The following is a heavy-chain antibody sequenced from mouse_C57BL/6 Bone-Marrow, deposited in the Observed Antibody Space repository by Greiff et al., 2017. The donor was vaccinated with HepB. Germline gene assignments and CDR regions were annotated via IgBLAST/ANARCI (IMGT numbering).Heavy chain of an antibody. D-gene: IGHD2-4*01. CDR3: ASGGYDYDEAWFAY. J-gene: IGHJ3*01. CDR2: IYPGSGST. Sequence: QVQLKQPGAELVKPGASVKMSCKASGYTFTSYWITWVKQRPGQGLEWIGDIYPGSGSTNYNEKFKSKATLTVDTSSSTAYMQLSSLTSEDSAVYYCASGGYDYDEAWFAYWGQGTLVTVSA. V-gene: IGHV1-55*01. CDR1: GYTFTSYW.